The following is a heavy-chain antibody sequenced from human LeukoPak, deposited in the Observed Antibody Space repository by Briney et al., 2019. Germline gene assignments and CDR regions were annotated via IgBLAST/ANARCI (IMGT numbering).Heavy chain of an antibody. V-gene: IGHV1-69*13. CDR1: GDTFNTYA. J-gene: IGHJ4*02. CDR2: IIPISGTG. CDR3: ASGDIVVVVAATPPTRY. D-gene: IGHD2-15*01. Sequence: GASVKVSCKASGDTFNTYAISWVRQAPGQGLEWMGGIIPISGTGNYAQKFQGRVTITADESTSTAYMELSRLRSDDTAVYYCASGDIVVVVAATPPTRYWGQGTLVTVSS.